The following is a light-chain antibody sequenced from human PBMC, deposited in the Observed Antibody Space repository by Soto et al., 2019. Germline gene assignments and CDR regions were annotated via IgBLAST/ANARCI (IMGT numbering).Light chain of an antibody. Sequence: QSVLTQPAAVSGSTGQSITISCTGTSSDVGYYNLVSWYQQHPGKAPKLIIYEVNKRPSGFSNRFSGSKSGNTASLTISGLQADDEADYYCCSYAGSTTHYVFGTGTKLTVL. J-gene: IGLJ1*01. V-gene: IGLV2-23*02. CDR2: EVN. CDR1: SSDVGYYNL. CDR3: CSYAGSTTHYV.